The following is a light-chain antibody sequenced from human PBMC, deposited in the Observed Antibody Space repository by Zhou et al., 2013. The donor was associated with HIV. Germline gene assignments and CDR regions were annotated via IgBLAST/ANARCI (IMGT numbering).Light chain of an antibody. J-gene: IGKJ5*01. CDR1: QGISSY. Sequence: DIQLTQSPSFLSASVGDRVTITCRASQGISSYLAWYQQKPGKAPKLLIYAASPLQSGVPSRFSGSGSGTEFTLTISSLQPEDFATYYCQQLNTYSTFGQGTRLEIK. CDR3: QQLNTYST. V-gene: IGKV1-9*01. CDR2: AAS.